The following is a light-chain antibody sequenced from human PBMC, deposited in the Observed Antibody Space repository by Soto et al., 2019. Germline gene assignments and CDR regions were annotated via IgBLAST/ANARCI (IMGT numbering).Light chain of an antibody. V-gene: IGKV3-15*01. CDR2: GAS. CDR1: QSINSE. Sequence: EIVMTQSPATLSLSPGERAALSCRASQSINSELAWNQQKPGQPPRLLIYGASTRATGVPARFTGSESGSEFTLNISGLQSEDFAVYYCQQGHNWPLTFGQGTRLEI. J-gene: IGKJ2*01. CDR3: QQGHNWPLT.